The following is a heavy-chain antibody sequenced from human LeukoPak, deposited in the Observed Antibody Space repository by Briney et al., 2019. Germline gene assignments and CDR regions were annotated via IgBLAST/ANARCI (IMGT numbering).Heavy chain of an antibody. CDR3: ARQSYYDFWSGYYIYYYGMDV. D-gene: IGHD3-3*01. V-gene: IGHV4-39*01. Sequence: PSETLSLTCTVSGVSISSSSYYWGWIRQPPGKGLEWIGSIYYSGSTYYNPSLKSRVTISVDTSKNQFSLKLSSVTAADTAVYYCARQSYYDFWSGYYIYYYGMDVWGQGTTVTVSS. CDR1: GVSISSSSYY. CDR2: IYYSGST. J-gene: IGHJ6*02.